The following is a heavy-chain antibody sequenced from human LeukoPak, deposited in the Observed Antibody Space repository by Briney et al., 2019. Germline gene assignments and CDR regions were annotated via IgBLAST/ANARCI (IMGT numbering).Heavy chain of an antibody. Sequence: SETLSLTCTVSGGSISSYYWSWIRQPPGKGLEWIGYIYYSGSTNYNPSLKSRVTISVDTSKNQFSLRLSSVTAADTAVYYCARQSETVTTPDYWGQGTLVTVSS. J-gene: IGHJ4*02. CDR2: IYYSGST. V-gene: IGHV4-59*08. CDR1: GGSISSYY. D-gene: IGHD4-17*01. CDR3: ARQSETVTTPDY.